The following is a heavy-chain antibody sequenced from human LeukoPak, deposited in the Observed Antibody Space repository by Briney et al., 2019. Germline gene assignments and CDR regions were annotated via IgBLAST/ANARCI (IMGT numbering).Heavy chain of an antibody. Sequence: SQTLSLTCAISGDSVSSNSEAWNWIRLSPSRGLEWLGRTYYRSKWYNDFAVSVESRITINPETSKNQFSLQLTSVTPEDTAVYYCARELLWFGELFLSYYGMDVWGQGTTVTVSS. CDR2: TYYRSKWYN. V-gene: IGHV6-1*01. D-gene: IGHD3-10*01. J-gene: IGHJ6*02. CDR1: GDSVSSNSEA. CDR3: ARELLWFGELFLSYYGMDV.